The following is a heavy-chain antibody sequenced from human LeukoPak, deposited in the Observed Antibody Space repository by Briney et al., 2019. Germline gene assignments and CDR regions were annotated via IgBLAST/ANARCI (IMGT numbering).Heavy chain of an antibody. J-gene: IGHJ6*02. CDR2: IYYSGST. CDR3: ARDQDCGGDCYSSAGYGMDV. D-gene: IGHD2-21*02. Sequence: SETLSLTCTVSGSMYNYYWSWIRQPPGKGLEWIGYIYYSGSTNYNPSLKSRVTISVDTSKNQFSLKLSSVTAADTAVYYCARDQDCGGDCYSSAGYGMDVWGQGTTVTVSS. V-gene: IGHV4-59*01. CDR1: GSMYNYY.